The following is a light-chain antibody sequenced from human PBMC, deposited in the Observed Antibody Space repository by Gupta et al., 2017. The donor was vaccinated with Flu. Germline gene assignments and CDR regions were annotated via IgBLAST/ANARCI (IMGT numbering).Light chain of an antibody. CDR3: QAWDSSTEGGAV. J-gene: IGLJ7*01. CDR1: KLGDKY. V-gene: IGLV3-1*01. CDR2: QDS. Sequence: SYELTQPPSVSVSPGQTASITCSGDKLGDKYACWYQQKPGQSPVLVIYQDSKRPSGIPERFSGSNSGNTATLTISGTQAMDEADYYCQAWDSSTEGGAVFGGGTQLTVL.